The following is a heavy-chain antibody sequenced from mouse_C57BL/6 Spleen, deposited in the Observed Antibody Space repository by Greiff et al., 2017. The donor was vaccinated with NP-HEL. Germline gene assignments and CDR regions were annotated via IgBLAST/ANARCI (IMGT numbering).Heavy chain of an antibody. Sequence: EVQLQQSGPELVKPGASVKIPCKASGYTFTDYNMDWVKQSHGKSLEWIGDINPNNGGTSYNQKFKGKATLTVDKSSSTAYMELRSLTSEDTAVYYCARGGDYYAFDYWGQGTTLTVSS. V-gene: IGHV1-18*01. J-gene: IGHJ2*01. D-gene: IGHD1-1*01. CDR2: INPNNGGT. CDR1: GYTFTDYN. CDR3: ARGGDYYAFDY.